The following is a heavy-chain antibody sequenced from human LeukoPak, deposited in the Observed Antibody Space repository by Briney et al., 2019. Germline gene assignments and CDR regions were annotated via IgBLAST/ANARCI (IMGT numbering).Heavy chain of an antibody. Sequence: GGSLRLSRAASGFTFSSYAMSWVRQAPGKGLEWVSAISGSGGSTYYADSVKGRFTISRDNSKNTLYLQMNSLRAEDTAVYYCAKDPAHNGDYVEYFDYWGQGTLVTVSS. D-gene: IGHD4-17*01. CDR2: ISGSGGST. CDR3: AKDPAHNGDYVEYFDY. CDR1: GFTFSSYA. V-gene: IGHV3-23*01. J-gene: IGHJ4*02.